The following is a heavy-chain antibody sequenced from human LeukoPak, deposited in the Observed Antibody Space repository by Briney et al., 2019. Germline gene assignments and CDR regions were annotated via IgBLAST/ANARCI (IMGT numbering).Heavy chain of an antibody. CDR1: WFSLSTSGVG. Sequence: SGPTLVKPTQTLTLTCTFSWFSLSTSGVGVGWIRQPPGKALVWLALIYWNDDKRYSPSLKSRLTITKDTSKNQVVLTMTNMDPVDTATYYCAHDFYMKYFDYWGQGTLVTVSS. J-gene: IGHJ4*02. D-gene: IGHD2/OR15-2a*01. CDR2: IYWNDDK. V-gene: IGHV2-5*01. CDR3: AHDFYMKYFDY.